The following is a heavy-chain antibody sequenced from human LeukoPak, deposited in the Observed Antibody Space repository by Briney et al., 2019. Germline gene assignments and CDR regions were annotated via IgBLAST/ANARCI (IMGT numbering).Heavy chain of an antibody. V-gene: IGHV4-38-2*02. CDR3: ARDNWNPDY. J-gene: IGHJ4*02. CDR2: IYHSGST. CDR1: GYSISSGYY. Sequence: PSETLSLTCTVSGYSISSGYYWGWIRQPPGKGLEWIGSIYHSGSTYHNPSLKSRLILSVDMSKNQFSLKLSSVTAADTAVYYCARDNWNPDYWGQGTLVTVSS. D-gene: IGHD1-20*01.